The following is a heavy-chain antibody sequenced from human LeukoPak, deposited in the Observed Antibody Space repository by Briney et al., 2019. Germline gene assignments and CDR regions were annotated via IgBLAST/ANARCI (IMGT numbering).Heavy chain of an antibody. V-gene: IGHV3-23*01. D-gene: IGHD1/OR15-1a*01. J-gene: IGHJ4*02. CDR2: IHGSGVST. Sequence: GGSLRLSCAASGFTFSNYAMSWVRQAPGKGLEWVSTIHGSGVSTYYADSVKGRFTISRDNSKNTLYLQMNSLRAEDTAVYYCANEAEEQPGGYGGQGTLVTVSS. CDR1: GFTFSNYA. CDR3: ANEAEEQPGGY.